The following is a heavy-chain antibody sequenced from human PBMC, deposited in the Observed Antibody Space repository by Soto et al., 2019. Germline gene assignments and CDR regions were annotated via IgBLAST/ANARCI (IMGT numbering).Heavy chain of an antibody. CDR3: ASHPGGYPYRIDY. J-gene: IGHJ4*02. CDR2: SIPIFGTP. Sequence: QVQLVQSGAEVKKPGSSVKVSCKASGGTSSSYAISWVRQAPGQGLEWMGGSIPIFGTPDYAQKFEGRVTITADESTSTAYMDLSSLRSEDTAVFYCASHPGGYPYRIDYWGQGTLVAVSS. V-gene: IGHV1-69*12. CDR1: GGTSSSYA. D-gene: IGHD3-16*01.